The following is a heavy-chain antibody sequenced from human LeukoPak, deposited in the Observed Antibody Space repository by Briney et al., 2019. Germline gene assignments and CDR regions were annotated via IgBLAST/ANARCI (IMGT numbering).Heavy chain of an antibody. CDR1: GFTVSSNY. V-gene: IGHV3-66*01. Sequence: PGGSLRLSCAASGFTVSSNYMSWVRQAPGKGLEWVSVIYSGGSTYYADSVKGRFTIPRDNSENTLYLQMNSLRAEDTAVYYCARFEGDPFDYWGQGTLVTVSS. CDR2: IYSGGST. J-gene: IGHJ4*02. D-gene: IGHD2-21*02. CDR3: ARFEGDPFDY.